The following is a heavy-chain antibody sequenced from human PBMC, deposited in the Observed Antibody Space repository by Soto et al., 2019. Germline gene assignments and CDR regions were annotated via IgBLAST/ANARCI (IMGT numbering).Heavy chain of an antibody. J-gene: IGHJ5*02. V-gene: IGHV4-34*01. CDR2: INHSGST. Sequence: PSETLSLTGRLYGWSFRGYYWSWIRQPPGKGLEWIGEINHSGSTNYNPSLKSRVTISVDTSKNQFSLKLSSVTAADTAVYYCARGLLASYSGSWYAYNWFDPWGQGTLVTVSS. CDR1: GWSFRGYY. CDR3: ARGLLASYSGSWYAYNWFDP. D-gene: IGHD6-13*01.